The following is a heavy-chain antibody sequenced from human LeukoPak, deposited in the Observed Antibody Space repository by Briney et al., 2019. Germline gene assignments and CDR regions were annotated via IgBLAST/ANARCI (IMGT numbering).Heavy chain of an antibody. J-gene: IGHJ6*03. CDR1: GFTFSSYA. D-gene: IGHD3-22*01. V-gene: IGHV3-23*01. CDR3: AKSAASGYYYPDYYYYMDV. CDR2: ISGSGGST. Sequence: GGSLRLSCAASGFTFSSYAMSWVRQAPGKGLEWVSAISGSGGSTYYADSVKGRFTISRDNSKNTLYLQMNSLRAEDTAVYYCAKSAASGYYYPDYYYYMDVWGKRTTVTVSS.